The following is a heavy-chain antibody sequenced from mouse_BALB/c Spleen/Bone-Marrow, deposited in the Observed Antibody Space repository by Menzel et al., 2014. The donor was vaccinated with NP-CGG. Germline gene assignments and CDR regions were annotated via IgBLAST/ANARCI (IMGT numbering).Heavy chain of an antibody. CDR3: ARGENYVYDGFAY. CDR2: MHYSGST. CDR1: GYSITSGYS. D-gene: IGHD2-2*01. Sequence: EVMLVESGPDLVKPSQSLSLTCTVTGYSITSGYSWHWIRQFPGNKLEWMGYMHYSGSTNYNPSLKSRISITRDTSKNQFFLHLISVTTEDTPTYYCARGENYVYDGFAYWGQGPLVPFSA. J-gene: IGHJ3*01. V-gene: IGHV3-1*02.